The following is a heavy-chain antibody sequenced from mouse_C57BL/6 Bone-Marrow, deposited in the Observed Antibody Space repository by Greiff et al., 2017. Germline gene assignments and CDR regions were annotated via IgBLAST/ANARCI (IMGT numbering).Heavy chain of an antibody. V-gene: IGHV1-18*01. Sequence: VQLQQSGPELVKPGASVKIPCKASGYTFTDYNMDWVKQSHGKSLEWIGDINPNNGGTIYNQKFKGKATLTVDKSSSTAYMELRSLTSEDTAVYYCARGRIYSSPCYAMDYWGQGTSVTVSS. CDR3: ARGRIYSSPCYAMDY. CDR2: INPNNGGT. D-gene: IGHD2-5*01. CDR1: GYTFTDYN. J-gene: IGHJ4*01.